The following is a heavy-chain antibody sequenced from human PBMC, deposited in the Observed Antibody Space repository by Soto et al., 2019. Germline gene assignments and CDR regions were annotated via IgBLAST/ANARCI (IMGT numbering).Heavy chain of an antibody. D-gene: IGHD2-2*03. V-gene: IGHV3-9*01. CDR2: ISWNSGSI. J-gene: IGHJ4*02. CDR3: AKGGDGGYCSSTSCYGFAGGFDY. Sequence: PGGSLRLSCAASGFTFDDYAMHWVRQAPGKGLEWVSGISWNSGSIGYADSVKGRFTISRDNAKNSLYLQMNSLRAEDTALYYCAKGGDGGYCSSTSCYGFAGGFDYWGQGTLVTVS. CDR1: GFTFDDYA.